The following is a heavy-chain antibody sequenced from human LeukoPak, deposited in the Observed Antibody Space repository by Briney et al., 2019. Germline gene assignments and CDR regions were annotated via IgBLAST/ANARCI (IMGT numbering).Heavy chain of an antibody. D-gene: IGHD6-13*01. Sequence: SETLSLTCTVSGGSINSYYWGWIRQPPGKGLGWIGYIYYSGSTNYNPSLQSRVTLSVDTAKNQFSLRLSSVTAADTAVYYCARVTGYMTEDYFDYWGQGTLITVSS. CDR2: IYYSGST. V-gene: IGHV4-59*01. CDR1: GGSINSYY. CDR3: ARVTGYMTEDYFDY. J-gene: IGHJ4*02.